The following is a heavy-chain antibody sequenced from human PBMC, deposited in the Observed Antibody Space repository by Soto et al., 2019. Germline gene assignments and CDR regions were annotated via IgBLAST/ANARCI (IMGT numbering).Heavy chain of an antibody. J-gene: IGHJ4*02. CDR2: INHSGST. CDR3: ARDRYCSGGSCYSYPY. CDR1: GGSFSGYY. Sequence: QVQLQQWGAGLLKPSETLSLTCAVYGGSFSGYYWSWIRQPPGKGLEWIGEINHSGSTNYNPSLKSRVTISVDTSKNQFSLKLSSVTAADTAVYYCARDRYCSGGSCYSYPYWGQGTLVTVSS. V-gene: IGHV4-34*01. D-gene: IGHD2-15*01.